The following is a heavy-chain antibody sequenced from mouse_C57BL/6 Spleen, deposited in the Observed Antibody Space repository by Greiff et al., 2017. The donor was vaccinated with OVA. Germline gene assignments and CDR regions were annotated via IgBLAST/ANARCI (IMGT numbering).Heavy chain of an antibody. CDR1: GFTFSSYA. J-gene: IGHJ2*01. Sequence: EVHLVESGGGLVKPGGSLKLSCAASGFTFSSYAMSWVRQTPEKRLEWVATISDGGSYTYYPDNVKGRFTISRDNAKNNLYLQMSHLKSEDTAMYYCAREGELGPYFDYWGKGTTLTVSS. D-gene: IGHD4-1*01. CDR3: AREGELGPYFDY. V-gene: IGHV5-4*01. CDR2: ISDGGSYT.